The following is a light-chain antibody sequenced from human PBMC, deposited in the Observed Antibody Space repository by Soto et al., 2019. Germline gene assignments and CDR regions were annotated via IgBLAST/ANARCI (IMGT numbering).Light chain of an antibody. CDR3: QQYNNWPYT. Sequence: EIVMTQSPATLSVSPRERATLSCRASQSVSSNLAWYQQKPGQAPGLLIYGASTRATGIPARFSGSRSGTEFTLTISSLQSEDFAVYYCQQYNNWPYTFGQGTKLEIK. J-gene: IGKJ2*01. CDR1: QSVSSN. CDR2: GAS. V-gene: IGKV3-15*01.